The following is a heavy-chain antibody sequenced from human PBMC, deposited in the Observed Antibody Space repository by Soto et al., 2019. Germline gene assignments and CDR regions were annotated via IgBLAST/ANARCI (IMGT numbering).Heavy chain of an antibody. Sequence: GGSLRLSCAASGFTFSDYYMSWIRQAPGKRLEWVSYISSSGSTIYYAESVKGRFTISRDIAKNSLYLQVNSLRAEDTAVYYCAGAECSTSCYYYYYDGMDVWGQGTTVTVS. J-gene: IGHJ6*01. CDR1: GFTFSDYY. D-gene: IGHD2-2*01. CDR2: ISSSGSTI. V-gene: IGHV3-11*01. CDR3: AGAECSTSCYYYYYDGMDV.